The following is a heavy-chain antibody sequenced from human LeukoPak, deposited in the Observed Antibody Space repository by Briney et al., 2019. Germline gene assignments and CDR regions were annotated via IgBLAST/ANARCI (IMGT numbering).Heavy chain of an antibody. V-gene: IGHV3-7*01. CDR1: GFTFSIYW. CDR3: ARELPHNWFDP. J-gene: IGHJ5*02. Sequence: TGGSLRLSCAASGFTFSIYWMSWVRQAPGKGLEWVANTEQDGSEKYYVDSVKGRFTISRDNAKNSLYLQMNSLRAEDTAVYYCARELPHNWFDPWGQGTLVTVSS. CDR2: TEQDGSEK.